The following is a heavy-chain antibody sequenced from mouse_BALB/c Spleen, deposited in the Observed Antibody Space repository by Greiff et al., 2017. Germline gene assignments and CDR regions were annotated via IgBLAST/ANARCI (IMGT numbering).Heavy chain of an antibody. CDR2: IYPGDGDT. CDR1: GYAFSSYW. V-gene: IGHV1-80*01. Sequence: VKLVESGAELVRPGSSVKISCKASGYAFSSYWMNWVKQRPGQGLEWIGQIYPGDGDTNYNGKFKGKATLTADKSSSTAYMQLSSLTSEDSAVYFCARHHYGGDYWGQGTTLTVSS. J-gene: IGHJ2*01. CDR3: ARHHYGGDY. D-gene: IGHD1-2*01.